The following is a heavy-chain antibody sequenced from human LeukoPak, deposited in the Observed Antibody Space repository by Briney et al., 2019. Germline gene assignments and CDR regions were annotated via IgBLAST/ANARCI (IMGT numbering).Heavy chain of an antibody. J-gene: IGHJ5*01. D-gene: IGHD2-15*01. Sequence: PGGSLRLSCAASGFTFSSYAMSWVRQAPGKGLVWISTISGSGTATHYADSVKGRFTISRDNSKNTLYLQMNSLRADDTAAYYCAKGHQLCSSGNCNSQVDSWGHGTLVIVPS. CDR3: AKGHQLCSSGNCNSQVDS. CDR2: ISGSGTAT. CDR1: GFTFSSYA. V-gene: IGHV3-23*01.